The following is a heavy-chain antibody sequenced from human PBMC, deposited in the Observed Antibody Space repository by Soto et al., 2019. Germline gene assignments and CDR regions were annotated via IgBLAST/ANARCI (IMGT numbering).Heavy chain of an antibody. V-gene: IGHV3-23*01. J-gene: IGHJ2*01. CDR2: ISGSGGST. D-gene: IGHD6-19*01. CDR1: GFTFSSYA. Sequence: EVQLLESGGGLVQPGGSLRLSCAASGFTFSSYAMSWVRQAPGKGLEWVSAISGSGGSTYYADSVKGRFTISRDNSKNTLYLQMNSLRAEDTAVYYCAKDDGGHQQWLVYWYFDLWGRGTLVTVSS. CDR3: AKDDGGHQQWLVYWYFDL.